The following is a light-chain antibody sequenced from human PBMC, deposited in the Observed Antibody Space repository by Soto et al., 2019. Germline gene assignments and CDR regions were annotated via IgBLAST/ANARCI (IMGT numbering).Light chain of an antibody. CDR1: QNINRW. CDR3: QQYNSYSST. V-gene: IGKV1-5*01. CDR2: DAS. Sequence: DSRMTQSHSTLSASVGDRVTITCRASQNINRWLAWYQQKPGKAPKVLIYDASSLESGVPSRFSGSGSGREFTLTISSLQPDDFATYYCQQYNSYSSTFGQGTKVDIK. J-gene: IGKJ1*01.